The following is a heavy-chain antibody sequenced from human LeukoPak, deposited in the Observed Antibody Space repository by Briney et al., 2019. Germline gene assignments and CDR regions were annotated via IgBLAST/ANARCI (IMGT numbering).Heavy chain of an antibody. CDR2: INYSGTT. D-gene: IGHD2-15*01. J-gene: IGHJ4*02. CDR1: GDSIGSGDYY. CDR3: ARTYCRGGTCYSWDY. Sequence: SETLSLTCTVSGDSIGSGDYYWSWARQHPGKGLEWIGYINYSGTTYYNPSLTSRVTISVDTSKNQFSLKLSSVTAADTAVYYCARTYCRGGTCYSWDYWGQGTLVTVSS. V-gene: IGHV4-31*03.